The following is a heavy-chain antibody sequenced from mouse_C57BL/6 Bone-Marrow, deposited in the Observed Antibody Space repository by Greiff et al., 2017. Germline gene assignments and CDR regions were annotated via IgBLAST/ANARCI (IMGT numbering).Heavy chain of an antibody. D-gene: IGHD1-1*01. J-gene: IGHJ3*01. V-gene: IGHV1-82*01. Sequence: VQLQQSGPELVKPGASGRISARASAYPFGSSWWNGVKRRPGKGLGWIGRIYPGVGVTNYNGKFKGKATLTADKSSSTAYMQLSSLTSEDSAVYFCARSLYYYGSSWFAYWGQGTLVTVSA. CDR2: IYPGVGVT. CDR1: AYPFGSSW. CDR3: ARSLYYYGSSWFAY.